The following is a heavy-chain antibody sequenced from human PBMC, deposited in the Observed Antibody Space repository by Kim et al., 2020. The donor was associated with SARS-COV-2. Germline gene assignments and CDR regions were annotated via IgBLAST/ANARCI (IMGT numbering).Heavy chain of an antibody. CDR2: ISSSSSTI. CDR3: ARILFTMIVEDDAFDI. CDR1: GFTFSSYS. J-gene: IGHJ3*02. Sequence: GGSLRLSCAASGFTFSSYSMNWVRQAPGKGLEWVSYISSSSSTIYYADSVKGRFTISRDNAKNSLYLQMNSLRDEDTAVYYCARILFTMIVEDDAFDIWGQGTMVTVSS. V-gene: IGHV3-48*02. D-gene: IGHD3-22*01.